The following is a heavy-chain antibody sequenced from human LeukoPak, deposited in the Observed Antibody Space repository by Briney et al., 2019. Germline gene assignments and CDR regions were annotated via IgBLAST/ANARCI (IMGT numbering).Heavy chain of an antibody. J-gene: IGHJ4*02. V-gene: IGHV3-66*02. CDR2: IYSGGST. Sequence: GGSLRLSCAASGFTVSSNYMSWVRQAPGKGLEWVSVIYSGGSTYYADSVKGRFTISRDNSKNTLYLQMNSLGPEDTAVYYCAKKRTAENYFDYWGQGTLVTVSS. CDR3: AKKRTAENYFDY. CDR1: GFTVSSNY. D-gene: IGHD1/OR15-1a*01.